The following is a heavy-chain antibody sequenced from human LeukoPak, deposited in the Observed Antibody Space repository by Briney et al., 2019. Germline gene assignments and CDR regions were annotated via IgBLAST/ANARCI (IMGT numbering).Heavy chain of an antibody. D-gene: IGHD4-17*01. CDR1: GVSVNSGGQY. Sequence: SETLSLTCAVSGVSVNSGGQYWSWIRQLPGKGLEWIGYIYYTGGTYYNPSLKSRLTISVDTSKSHFSLKLTSVTAADTAVYYCARDFLRDYGDPFDSWGQGTLVTVSS. CDR2: IYYTGGT. V-gene: IGHV4-31*11. J-gene: IGHJ4*02. CDR3: ARDFLRDYGDPFDS.